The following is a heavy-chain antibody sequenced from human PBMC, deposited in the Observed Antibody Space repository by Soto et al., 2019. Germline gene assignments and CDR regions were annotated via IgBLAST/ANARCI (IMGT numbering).Heavy chain of an antibody. V-gene: IGHV1-2*04. CDR3: ARGVAGYDILTGYDY. J-gene: IGHJ4*02. CDR2: INPNSGGT. D-gene: IGHD3-9*01. CDR1: GYTFTGYY. Sequence: ASVKVSCKASGYTFTGYYMHWVRQAPGQGLEWMGWINPNSGGTNYAQKFQGWVTMTRDTSISTAYMELSRLRSDDTAVYYCARGVAGYDILTGYDYWGQGTLVTVSS.